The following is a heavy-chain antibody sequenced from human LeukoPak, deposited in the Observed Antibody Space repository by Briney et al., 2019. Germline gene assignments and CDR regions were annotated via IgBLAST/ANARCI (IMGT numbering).Heavy chain of an antibody. Sequence: PSETLSLTCTVSGGSISSSSYYWGWIRQPPGKGLEWIGSIYYSGSTYYNPSLKSRVTISVDTYKNQFSLKLSSVTAADTAVYYCARVYCSGGSCYFGDYWGQGTLVTVSS. CDR2: IYYSGST. CDR1: GGSISSSSYY. D-gene: IGHD2-15*01. CDR3: ARVYCSGGSCYFGDY. V-gene: IGHV4-39*01. J-gene: IGHJ4*02.